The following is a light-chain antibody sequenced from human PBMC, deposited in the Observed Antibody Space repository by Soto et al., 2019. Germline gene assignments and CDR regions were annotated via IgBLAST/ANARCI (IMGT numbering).Light chain of an antibody. V-gene: IGLV1-44*01. J-gene: IGLJ7*01. CDR2: NNI. CDR1: NSNIGSNT. Sequence: QLVLTQPPSASGTPGQKVTISCSGSNSNIGSNTVSWFQQLPGRAPKHLLYNNIYRPPGVPDRCSGSKSGTSVSLAISGLQSEDEADYYCAAWDDSLDGHVVFGGGTQLTVL. CDR3: AAWDDSLDGHVV.